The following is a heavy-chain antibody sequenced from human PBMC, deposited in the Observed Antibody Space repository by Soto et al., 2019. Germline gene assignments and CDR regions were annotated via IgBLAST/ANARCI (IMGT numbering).Heavy chain of an antibody. V-gene: IGHV1-69*01. CDR3: ARAYYYDSSGHRGGLAFDY. D-gene: IGHD3-22*01. CDR1: GGTFSSYA. J-gene: IGHJ4*02. Sequence: QVQLVQSGAEVKKPGSSVKVSCKASGGTFSSYAISWVRQAPGQGLEWMGGIIPIFGTANYAQKFQGRVTITADESTSTAYMELSSLRPEDTAVYYCARAYYYDSSGHRGGLAFDYWGQGTLVTVSS. CDR2: IIPIFGTA.